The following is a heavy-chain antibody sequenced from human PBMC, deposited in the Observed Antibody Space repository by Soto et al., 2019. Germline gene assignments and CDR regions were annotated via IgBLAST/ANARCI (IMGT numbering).Heavy chain of an antibody. CDR1: GGSISSGGYY. V-gene: IGHV4-31*03. Sequence: QVQLQESGPGLVKPSQTLSLPCTVSGGSISSGGYYWSWIRQHPGKGLEWFGYIYYSVSTYYNPSLKSGVTISVDTSKTQFSLKLSSVTAADTAVYYCARSSGYEGDWFDPWGQGTLVTVSS. CDR3: ARSSGYEGDWFDP. CDR2: IYYSVST. J-gene: IGHJ5*02. D-gene: IGHD5-12*01.